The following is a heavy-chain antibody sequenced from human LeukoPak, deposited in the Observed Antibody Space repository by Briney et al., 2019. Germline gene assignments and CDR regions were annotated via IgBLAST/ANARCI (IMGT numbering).Heavy chain of an antibody. V-gene: IGHV4-59*12. J-gene: IGHJ4*02. CDR1: GGSISSYY. CDR3: ARAVGTSRNFFDY. CDR2: IYYSGST. Sequence: SETLSLTCTVSGGSISSYYWSWIRQPPGKGLEWIGYIYYSGSTYYNPSFKSRVTISVDTSKNQFSLNLSSVTAADTAMYYCARAVGTSRNFFDYWGQGTLVTVSS. D-gene: IGHD4-23*01.